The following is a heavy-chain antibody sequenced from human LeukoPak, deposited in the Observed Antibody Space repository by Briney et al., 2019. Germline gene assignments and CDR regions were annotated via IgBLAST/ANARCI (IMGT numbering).Heavy chain of an antibody. CDR2: IIPILGIA. J-gene: IGHJ3*02. CDR3: ARDSALGAYSSSWYAFDI. D-gene: IGHD6-13*01. Sequence: ASVKVSCKASGGTFSSHTISWVRQAPGQGLEWMGRIIPILGIANYAQKFQGRVTITADKSTSTAYMELSSLRSEDTAVYYCARDSALGAYSSSWYAFDIWGQGTMVTVSS. V-gene: IGHV1-69*04. CDR1: GGTFSSHT.